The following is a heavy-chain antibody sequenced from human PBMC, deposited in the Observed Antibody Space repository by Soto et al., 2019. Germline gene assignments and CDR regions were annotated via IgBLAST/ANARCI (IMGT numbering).Heavy chain of an antibody. Sequence: EVQLLESGGGLVQPGGSLRLSCAASGFTFSSYAMSWVRQAPGKGLEWVSAISGSGGSTYYADSVKGRFTISRDNSKNTLYLQMNSLRAEDTAVYYCAKVPGKYSYGSYYFDYWGQGTLVTVSS. CDR1: GFTFSSYA. D-gene: IGHD5-18*01. V-gene: IGHV3-23*01. J-gene: IGHJ4*02. CDR2: ISGSGGST. CDR3: AKVPGKYSYGSYYFDY.